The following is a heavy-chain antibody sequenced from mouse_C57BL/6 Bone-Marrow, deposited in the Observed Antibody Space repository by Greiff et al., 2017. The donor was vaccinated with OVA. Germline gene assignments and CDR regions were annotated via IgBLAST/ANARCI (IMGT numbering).Heavy chain of an antibody. CDR1: GYTFTDYY. J-gene: IGHJ4*01. Sequence: EVQLQQSGPVLVKPGASVKMSCKASGYTFTDYYMNWVKQSHGKSLEWIGVINPYNGGTSYNQKFKGKATLTVDKSSSTAYMELNSLTSEDSAVYYCARRRKLNGYYYAMDYWGQGTSVTVSS. CDR3: ARRRKLNGYYYAMDY. CDR2: INPYNGGT. V-gene: IGHV1-19*01. D-gene: IGHD2-2*01.